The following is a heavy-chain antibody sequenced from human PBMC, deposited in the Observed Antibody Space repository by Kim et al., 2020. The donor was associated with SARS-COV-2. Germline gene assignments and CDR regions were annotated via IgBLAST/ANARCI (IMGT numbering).Heavy chain of an antibody. J-gene: IGHJ6*02. CDR1: GFISGVSFSNYV. Sequence: GGSLRLSCAASGFISGVSFSNYVMTWVRQAPGKGLEWGSAISASGENTYYANSVQGRFTISRDNSGGTLYLQMNGLRAEDTATYYCAKDQSRTSGWNYYYFGMDVWGQGTTVAVS. D-gene: IGHD6-19*01. CDR3: AKDQSRTSGWNYYYFGMDV. CDR2: ISASGENT. V-gene: IGHV3-23*01.